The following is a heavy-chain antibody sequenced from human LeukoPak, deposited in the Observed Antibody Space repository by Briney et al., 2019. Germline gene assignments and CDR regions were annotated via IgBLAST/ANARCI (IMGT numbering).Heavy chain of an antibody. CDR2: IYYSGST. D-gene: IGHD3-22*01. J-gene: IGHJ4*02. CDR3: ARRSIDTYYYDSSGYAIPFFADY. CDR1: GGSISSSSYY. Sequence: PSETLSLTCTVSGGSISSSSYYWGWIRQPPGKGLEWIGIIYYSGSTYYNPSLKSRVTISVDTSKNQFSLKLSSVTAADTAVYYCARRSIDTYYYDSSGYAIPFFADYWGQGTLVTVSS. V-gene: IGHV4-39*01.